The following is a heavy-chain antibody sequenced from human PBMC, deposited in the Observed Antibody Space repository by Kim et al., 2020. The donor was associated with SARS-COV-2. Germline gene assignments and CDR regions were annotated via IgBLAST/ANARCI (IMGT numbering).Heavy chain of an antibody. D-gene: IGHD4-17*01. J-gene: IGHJ4*02. CDR2: RASYA. V-gene: IGHV5-10-1*01. CDR3: ARGSDYDY. Sequence: RASYATYSPSFQGHVTISADKSISTAYLQWSGLKASDTAIYYCARGSDYDYWGQGTLVTVSS.